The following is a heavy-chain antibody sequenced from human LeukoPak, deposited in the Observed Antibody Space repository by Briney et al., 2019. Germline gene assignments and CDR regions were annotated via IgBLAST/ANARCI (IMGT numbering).Heavy chain of an antibody. J-gene: IGHJ4*02. V-gene: IGHV4-34*01. Sequence: SETLSLTCAVYGGSFSGYYWSWLRHPPGKGLEWIGEINHSGSTNYNPSLKSRVTISVDTSKNQFSLKLSAVTAADTAVYYCAKLAGCSSTSCYSVDYWGQGTLVTVSS. CDR1: GGSFSGYY. CDR2: INHSGST. CDR3: AKLAGCSSTSCYSVDY. D-gene: IGHD2-2*01.